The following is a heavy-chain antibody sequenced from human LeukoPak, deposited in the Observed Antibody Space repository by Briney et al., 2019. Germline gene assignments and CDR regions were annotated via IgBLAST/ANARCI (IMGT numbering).Heavy chain of an antibody. D-gene: IGHD6-13*01. CDR3: AKDLIAAAGTYYYYYMDV. Sequence: QPGGSLRLSCAAFGFTFSSYGMHWVRQAPGKGLEWVAFIRYDGSNKYYADSVKGRFTISRDNSKNTLYLQMNSLRAEDTAVYYCAKDLIAAAGTYYYYYMDVWGKGTTVTVSS. CDR1: GFTFSSYG. CDR2: IRYDGSNK. J-gene: IGHJ6*03. V-gene: IGHV3-30*02.